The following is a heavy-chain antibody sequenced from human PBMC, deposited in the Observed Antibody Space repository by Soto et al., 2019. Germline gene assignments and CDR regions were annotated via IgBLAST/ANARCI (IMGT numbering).Heavy chain of an antibody. Sequence: GGSLRLSCAASGFTFSSYAMSWVRQAPGKGLEWVSAISGSGDSTYYADSVKGRFTISRDNSKNTLYLQMNSLRAEETAVYYCAKDRRGDYYYYMDVWGKGTTVTVSS. CDR1: GFTFSSYA. CDR2: ISGSGDST. J-gene: IGHJ6*03. D-gene: IGHD3-10*01. CDR3: AKDRRGDYYYYMDV. V-gene: IGHV3-23*01.